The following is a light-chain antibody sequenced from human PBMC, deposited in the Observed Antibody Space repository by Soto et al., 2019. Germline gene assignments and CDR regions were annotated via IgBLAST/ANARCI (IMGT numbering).Light chain of an antibody. CDR3: QQYGRSPT. Sequence: EIVLTQSPPTLSLSPGERATLSCRASQSVSSYLAWYQQKPAQAPRLLIYDSSNRATGIPARFSGTGSATDFTLTISRLEPEDFAVYYCQQYGRSPTFGPGTNV. CDR2: DSS. J-gene: IGKJ3*01. CDR1: QSVSSY. V-gene: IGKV3-11*01.